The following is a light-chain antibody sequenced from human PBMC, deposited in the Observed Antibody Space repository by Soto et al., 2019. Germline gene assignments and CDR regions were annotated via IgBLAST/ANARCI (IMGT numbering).Light chain of an antibody. CDR1: QSISTY. Sequence: DIQITQSPSTLSASVGDRVTITCRASQSISTYLAWYQQKPGRAPKLLIYDASGLEGGVPSRFRGSGSGTEFTLTISRLQPDDFETYYCQHYNSYSEAFGQGTKVDIK. V-gene: IGKV1-5*01. CDR3: QHYNSYSEA. CDR2: DAS. J-gene: IGKJ1*01.